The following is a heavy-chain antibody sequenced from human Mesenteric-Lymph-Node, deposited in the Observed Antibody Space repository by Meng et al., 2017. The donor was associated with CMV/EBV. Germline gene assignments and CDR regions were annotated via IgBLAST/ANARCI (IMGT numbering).Heavy chain of an antibody. V-gene: IGHV3-33*06. CDR2: IWYDETNK. CDR3: AKKGWGSSQIFDS. D-gene: IGHD6-6*01. CDR1: GFTFSNFV. J-gene: IGHJ4*02. Sequence: GGSLRLSCAASGFTFSNFVMHWVRQAPGKGLEWVALIWYDETNKYYADSVKGRFTISRDNSKNTLYLQMNSLKAEDTAVYFCAKKGWGSSQIFDSWGQGTLVTVSS.